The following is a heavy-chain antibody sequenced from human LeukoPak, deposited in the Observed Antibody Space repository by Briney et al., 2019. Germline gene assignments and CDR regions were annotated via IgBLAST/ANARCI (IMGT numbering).Heavy chain of an antibody. CDR2: IHTSTGNP. CDR3: ARTRGSFPPGFDL. J-gene: IGHJ3*01. Sequence: ASVKVSCKASGYGFTDYAMNWLRQAPGHGLEWMGWIHTSTGNPTYAQGLIGRFVFSSDTSVSTAYLQISSLKAEDSAVYYCARTRGSFPPGFDLWGQGTMVTVSS. CDR1: GYGFTDYA. D-gene: IGHD1-26*01. V-gene: IGHV7-4-1*02.